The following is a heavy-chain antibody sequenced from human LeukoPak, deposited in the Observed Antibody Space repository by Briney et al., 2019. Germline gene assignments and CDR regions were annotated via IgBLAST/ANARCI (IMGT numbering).Heavy chain of an antibody. V-gene: IGHV3-30*02. D-gene: IGHD4-23*01. Sequence: GGSLRLSCAASGFTFSTYGMHWVRQAPGKGPEWMTFIQAGGDEKYYAESVKGRFTVSRDNSKNTLYLQMNSLRAEDTAVYYCARDTPGYGGDDFDYWGQGALVTVSS. J-gene: IGHJ4*02. CDR3: ARDTPGYGGDDFDY. CDR2: IQAGGDEK. CDR1: GFTFSTYG.